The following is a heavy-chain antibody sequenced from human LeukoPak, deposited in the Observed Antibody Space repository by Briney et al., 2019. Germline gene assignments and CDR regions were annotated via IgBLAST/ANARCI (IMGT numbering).Heavy chain of an antibody. V-gene: IGHV4-39*07. CDR3: ARSIAVAQGAFDI. CDR2: IYYSGSA. CDR1: GDSISSSSYY. J-gene: IGHJ3*02. D-gene: IGHD6-19*01. Sequence: SETLSLTCTVSGDSISSSSYYWGWIRQPPGKGLEWIGSIYYSGSAYYNPSLKSRLTISVDTSKNQFSLKLRSVTAADTAVYYCARSIAVAQGAFDIWGQGTMVTVSS.